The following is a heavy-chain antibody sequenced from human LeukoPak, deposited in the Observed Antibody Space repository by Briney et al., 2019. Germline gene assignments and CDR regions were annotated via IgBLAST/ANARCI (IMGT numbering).Heavy chain of an antibody. CDR1: GFTFSSYA. D-gene: IGHD6-19*01. CDR2: VSYDGSNK. J-gene: IGHJ3*02. V-gene: IGHV3-30*18. Sequence: GGSLRLSFSASGFTFSSYAMHWVRQAPGKGPEWVAVVSYDGSNKYYADSVKDRFTISRDNSKNTLYLQIHSLRAEDTAVYYCAKSRSGWHPIWGQGTMVTVSS. CDR3: AKSRSGWHPI.